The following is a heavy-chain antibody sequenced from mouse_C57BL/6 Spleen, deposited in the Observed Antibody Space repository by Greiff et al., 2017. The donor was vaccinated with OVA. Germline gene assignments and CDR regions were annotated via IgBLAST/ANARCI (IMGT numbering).Heavy chain of an antibody. J-gene: IGHJ1*03. Sequence: VQLQQPGAELVKPGASVKLSCKASGYTFTSYWMHWVKQRPGRGLEWIGRIDPNSGGTKYNEKFKSKATLTVDKPSSTAYMQLSSLTSEDSAVYCCARGDYGSSYDWYFDVWGTGTTVTVSS. V-gene: IGHV1-72*01. CDR2: IDPNSGGT. CDR3: ARGDYGSSYDWYFDV. CDR1: GYTFTSYW. D-gene: IGHD1-1*01.